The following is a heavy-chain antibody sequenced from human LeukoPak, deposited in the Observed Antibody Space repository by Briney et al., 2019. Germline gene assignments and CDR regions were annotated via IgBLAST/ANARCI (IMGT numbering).Heavy chain of an antibody. Sequence: GGSLRLSCVTSGFTFSNNAMTWVRQAPGKGLEWVSIVSGDGSSTLYADSVKGRFAISRDSSERTVYLQMDSLRADDTAIYYCAKGLGPNCGGGCYSTVFDYWGQGTLVTVSS. J-gene: IGHJ4*02. CDR3: AKGLGPNCGGGCYSTVFDY. D-gene: IGHD2-21*02. CDR2: VSGDGSST. CDR1: GFTFSNNA. V-gene: IGHV3-23*01.